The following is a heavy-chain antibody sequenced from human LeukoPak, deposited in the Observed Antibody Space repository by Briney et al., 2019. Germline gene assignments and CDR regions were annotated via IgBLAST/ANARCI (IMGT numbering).Heavy chain of an antibody. Sequence: GGSLRLSCAASGFTFSSYSMNWVRQAPGKGLEWVSSISSSSSYIYYADSVKGRFTISRDNAKNSLYLQMNSLRAEDTAVCYCARDISPYYYDSSGYYLDAFDIWGQGTMVTVSS. D-gene: IGHD3-22*01. CDR1: GFTFSSYS. J-gene: IGHJ3*02. CDR2: ISSSSSYI. V-gene: IGHV3-21*01. CDR3: ARDISPYYYDSSGYYLDAFDI.